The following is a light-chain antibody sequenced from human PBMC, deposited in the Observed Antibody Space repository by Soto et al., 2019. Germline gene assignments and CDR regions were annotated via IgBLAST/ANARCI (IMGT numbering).Light chain of an antibody. CDR3: VSYTSSTNYV. CDR1: SSDVGGSNF. V-gene: IGLV2-14*03. Sequence: QSALTQPASVSDSPGQSITISCTGTSSDVGGSNFVSWYQQHPGKPPKLIIYDVANRPSGVSNRFSGSKSGSTASLIISRLLTEDEADYYCVSYTSSTNYVFGTGTKVTV. J-gene: IGLJ1*01. CDR2: DVA.